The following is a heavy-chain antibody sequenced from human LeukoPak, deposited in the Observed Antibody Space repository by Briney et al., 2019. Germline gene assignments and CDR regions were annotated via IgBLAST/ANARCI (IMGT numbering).Heavy chain of an antibody. CDR1: GYSISSGYY. J-gene: IGHJ4*02. V-gene: IGHV4-38-2*02. CDR2: IYHSGST. CDR3: AREWGYSSGWYPLGY. D-gene: IGHD6-19*01. Sequence: SETLSLTCTVSGYSISSGYYWGWIRQPPGKGLEWIGSIYHSGSTYYNPSLKSRVTISVDTSKNQFSLKLSSVTAADTAVYYCAREWGYSSGWYPLGYWGQGTLVTVSS.